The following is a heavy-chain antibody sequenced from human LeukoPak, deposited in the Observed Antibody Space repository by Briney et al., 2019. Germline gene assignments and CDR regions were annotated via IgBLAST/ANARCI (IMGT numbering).Heavy chain of an antibody. CDR2: IYYSGRT. V-gene: IGHV4-59*08. CDR3: ARRNDFDI. J-gene: IGHJ3*02. Sequence: SETLSLTCTVSGGSISSYYWSWIRQPPGKGLEWIGYIYYSGRTDSNPSFKSRVTVSVDTSKNQFNLRLTSVTAADTAMYYCARRNDFDIWGPGTMVTVSS. CDR1: GGSISSYY.